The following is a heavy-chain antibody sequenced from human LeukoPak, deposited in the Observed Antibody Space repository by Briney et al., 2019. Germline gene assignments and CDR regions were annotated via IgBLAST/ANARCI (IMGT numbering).Heavy chain of an antibody. CDR1: GYSISSGYY. V-gene: IGHV4-38-2*02. D-gene: IGHD3-10*01. J-gene: IGHJ1*01. CDR3: ARGQSNYYGSGSYYFQH. Sequence: SETLSLTCTVSGYSISSGYYWGWIRQPPGKGLEWIGSIYHSGSTYYNPSLKSRVTISVDTSKNQFSLKLSSVTAADTAVYYCARGQSNYYGSGSYYFQHWGQGTLVTVSS. CDR2: IYHSGST.